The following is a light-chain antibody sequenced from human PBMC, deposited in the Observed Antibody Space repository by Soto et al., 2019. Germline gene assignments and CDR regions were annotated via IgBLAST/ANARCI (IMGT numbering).Light chain of an antibody. Sequence: EILLTQSPFILSLSPVDRATLSCRASQTVSNIYLVWYQQRPGQAPRLLIYETSIRASGIPDRFSGSGSGTDFTLTISRLEPEDFAVYWCQQFGTSPYTFGQGTKVDIK. CDR3: QQFGTSPYT. CDR2: ETS. V-gene: IGKV3-20*01. CDR1: QTVSNIY. J-gene: IGKJ2*01.